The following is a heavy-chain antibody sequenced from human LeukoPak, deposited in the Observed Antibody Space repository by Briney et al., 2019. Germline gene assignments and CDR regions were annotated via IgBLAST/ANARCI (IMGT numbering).Heavy chain of an antibody. V-gene: IGHV3-30*03. CDR3: ARDAGSYAQGLIDY. Sequence: GGSLRLSCAASGFTFSSYWMSWVRQAPGKGLEWVAVISYDGSNKYYADSVKGRFTISRDNSKNTLYLQMNSLRAEDTAVYYCARDAGSYAQGLIDYWGQGTLVTVSS. CDR2: ISYDGSNK. J-gene: IGHJ4*02. CDR1: GFTFSSYW. D-gene: IGHD5-18*01.